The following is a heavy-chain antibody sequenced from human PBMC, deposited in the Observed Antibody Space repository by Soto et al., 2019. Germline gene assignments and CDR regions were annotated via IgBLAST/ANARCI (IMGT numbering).Heavy chain of an antibody. D-gene: IGHD1-7*01. J-gene: IGHJ5*02. CDR2: ISAYNGNT. CDR3: ARGQLELRVVDWFDP. V-gene: IGHV1-18*01. Sequence: ASVKVSCKASGYTFTSYGISWVRQAPGQGLEWMGWISAYNGNTNYAQKLQGRVTMTTDTSTSTAYMELRSLRSDDTAVYYCARGQLELRVVDWFDPWGQGTLVTVSS. CDR1: GYTFTSYG.